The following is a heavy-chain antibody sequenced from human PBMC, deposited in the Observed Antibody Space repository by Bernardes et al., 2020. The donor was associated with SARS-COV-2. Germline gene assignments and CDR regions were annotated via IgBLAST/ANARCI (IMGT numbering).Heavy chain of an antibody. CDR3: AKAIATMGYYIDN. Sequence: GGSLRLSCAASGFTFSSYSMNWVRQAPGKGLEWVSSISSSSSYIYYADSVKGRFTISRDNAKKTVYLQMNNLRNEDTAVYYCAKAIATMGYYIDNWGQGTLVTVSS. J-gene: IGHJ4*02. CDR1: GFTFSSYS. V-gene: IGHV3-21*01. D-gene: IGHD2-21*01. CDR2: ISSSSSYI.